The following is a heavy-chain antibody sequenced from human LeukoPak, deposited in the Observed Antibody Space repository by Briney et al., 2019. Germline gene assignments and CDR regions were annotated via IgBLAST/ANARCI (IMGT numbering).Heavy chain of an antibody. V-gene: IGHV3-30*01. D-gene: IGHD2-2*01. CDR3: ARRTGDTRFCSRFSCFLPDY. CDR1: GFTFSDFG. Sequence: GGSLRLSCAASGFTFSDFGMNWVRQAPGKGLEWVASISNGGTEFYADSVKGRFAISRDTSTNTLSLQLNSLRAEDTAVYFCARRTGDTRFCSRFSCFLPDYWGQGTLVTVSS. J-gene: IGHJ4*02. CDR2: ISNGGTE.